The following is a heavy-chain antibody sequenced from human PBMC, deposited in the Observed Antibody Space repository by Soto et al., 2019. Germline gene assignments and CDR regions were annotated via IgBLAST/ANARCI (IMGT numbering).Heavy chain of an antibody. D-gene: IGHD4-17*01. CDR3: AKDRYGDYGGIDY. CDR1: GFTFSTYA. J-gene: IGHJ4*02. CDR2: ITGNGGST. V-gene: IGHV3-23*01. Sequence: EVQLLESGGGLVQPGGSLRLSCAASGFTFSTYAMIWVRQAPGKGLEWVSVITGNGGSTYYADSVKGRFTISRDKSKNTLYLQRNSLRAEDTAVYYCAKDRYGDYGGIDYWGQGTLVTVSS.